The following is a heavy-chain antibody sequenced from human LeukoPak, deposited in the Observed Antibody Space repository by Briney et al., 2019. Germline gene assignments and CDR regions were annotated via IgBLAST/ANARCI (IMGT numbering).Heavy chain of an antibody. Sequence: EPGGSLRLSCAASGFTFSSYWMHWVRQAPGKGLVWVSRINSDGSSTSYADSVKGRFTISRDNAKNTLYLQMNSLRAEDTAVYYCARDSPPKTYYYDSSGDGGYWGQGTLATVSS. CDR3: ARDSPPKTYYYDSSGDGGY. V-gene: IGHV3-74*01. CDR1: GFTFSSYW. J-gene: IGHJ4*02. D-gene: IGHD3-22*01. CDR2: INSDGSST.